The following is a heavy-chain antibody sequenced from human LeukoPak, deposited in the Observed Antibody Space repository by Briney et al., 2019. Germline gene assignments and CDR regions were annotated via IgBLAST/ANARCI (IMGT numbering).Heavy chain of an antibody. Sequence: GGSLRLSCAASGFTFSSYSMNWVRQAPGKGLEWVSSISSSSSYIYYADSAKGRFTISRDNAKNSLYLQMNSLRAEDTAVYYCARQGSYYPADFDYWGQGTLVTVSS. CDR2: ISSSSSYI. V-gene: IGHV3-21*01. CDR3: ARQGSYYPADFDY. CDR1: GFTFSSYS. D-gene: IGHD3-22*01. J-gene: IGHJ4*02.